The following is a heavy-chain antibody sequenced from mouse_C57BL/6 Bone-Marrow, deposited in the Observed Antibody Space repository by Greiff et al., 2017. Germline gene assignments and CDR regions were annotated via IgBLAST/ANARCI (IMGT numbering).Heavy chain of an antibody. CDR1: GFTFSDYE. V-gene: IGHV5-17*01. J-gene: IGHJ3*01. CDR2: ISSGRSTI. CDR3: AMGFAY. Sequence: DVMLVESGGGFVKPGGSLKLSCAASGFTFSDYEMHWVSQAPETGLAWVAYISSGRSTIYYAHTVKCRFTITRYHAKNTLFLQMTSLRSEDTAMYYCAMGFAYWGQGTLVTVSA.